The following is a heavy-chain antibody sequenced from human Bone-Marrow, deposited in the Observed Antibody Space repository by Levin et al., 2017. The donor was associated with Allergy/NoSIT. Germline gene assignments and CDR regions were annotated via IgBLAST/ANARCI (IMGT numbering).Heavy chain of an antibody. CDR2: MYFSGTT. V-gene: IGHV4-59*01. CDR1: GGSISSYY. J-gene: IGHJ5*02. CDR3: ARGRGISWFDA. D-gene: IGHD3-3*02. Sequence: PSQTLSLTCTVPGGSISSYYWSWIRQSPGKGLEYIAYMYFSGTTNYNPSLKSRVSISVDTSKNQFSLNLSSVTAADTAIYYCARGRGISWFDAWGQGTLVTVSS.